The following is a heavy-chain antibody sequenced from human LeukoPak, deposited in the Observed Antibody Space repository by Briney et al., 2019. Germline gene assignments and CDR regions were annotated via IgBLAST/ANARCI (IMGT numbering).Heavy chain of an antibody. CDR3: AREGDGSGDYLPCHFDY. Sequence: SGGFLRLSCAVSGFTFRGYYMSWIRQAPGKGLEWFSFISDSGSYTNYADSVKGRFTISRDNAKNSLYLQMNSVRVEDTAVYYCAREGDGSGDYLPCHFDYWGQGSLVTVSS. V-gene: IGHV3-11*06. CDR2: ISDSGSYT. CDR1: GFTFRGYY. D-gene: IGHD4-17*01. J-gene: IGHJ4*02.